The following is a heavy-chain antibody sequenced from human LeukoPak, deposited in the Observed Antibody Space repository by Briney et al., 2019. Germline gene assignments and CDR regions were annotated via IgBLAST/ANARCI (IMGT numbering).Heavy chain of an antibody. D-gene: IGHD5-18*01. CDR1: GGSISSYY. V-gene: IGHV4-59*12. J-gene: IGHJ3*02. Sequence: KTSETLSLTCAVSGGSISSYYWSWIRQPPGKGLEWIGYIYYSGSTNYNPSLKSRVTISVDTSKNQFSLKLSSVTAADTAVYYCAREANSYGHGAFDIWGQGTMVTVSS. CDR3: AREANSYGHGAFDI. CDR2: IYYSGST.